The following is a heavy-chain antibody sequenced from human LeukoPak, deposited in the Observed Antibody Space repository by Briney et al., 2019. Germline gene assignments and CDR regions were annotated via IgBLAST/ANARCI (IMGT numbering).Heavy chain of an antibody. CDR3: ARRPYYYDSSGQTGFDY. CDR1: GYSFTSYW. D-gene: IGHD3-22*01. V-gene: IGHV5-51*01. Sequence: GESLKISCKGSGYSFTSYWIGWVRQMPGKGLEWMGIIYPGDSGTRYSPSFQGQVTISADKSISTAYLQWSSLKASDTAMYYCARRPYYYDSSGQTGFDYWGQGTLVTVSS. CDR2: IYPGDSGT. J-gene: IGHJ4*02.